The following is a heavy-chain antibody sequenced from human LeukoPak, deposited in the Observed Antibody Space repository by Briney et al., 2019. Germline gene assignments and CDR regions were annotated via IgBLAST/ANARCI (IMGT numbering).Heavy chain of an antibody. CDR2: IYYSGST. D-gene: IGHD1-26*01. CDR3: ARVGATKSPIDY. CDR1: GGSISSYY. Sequence: SETLSLTCTVSGGSISSYYWSWIRQPPGKGLEWLGYIYYSGSTNYNPSLKSRVTISVDTSKNQFSLKLSSVAAADTAVYYCARVGATKSPIDYWGQGTLVTVSS. J-gene: IGHJ4*02. V-gene: IGHV4-59*01.